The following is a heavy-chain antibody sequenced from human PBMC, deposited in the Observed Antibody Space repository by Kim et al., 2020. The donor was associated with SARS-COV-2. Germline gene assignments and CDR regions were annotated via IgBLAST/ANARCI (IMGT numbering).Heavy chain of an antibody. Sequence: SQTLSLTCAISGDSVSSNSAAWNWIRQSPSRGLEWLGRTYYRSKWYNDYAVSVKSRITINPDTSKNQFSLQLNSVTPEDTAVYYCARIPEIVYGDYDGVAFEIWGQGTMVTVSS. V-gene: IGHV6-1*01. D-gene: IGHD4-17*01. CDR1: GDSVSSNSAA. CDR3: ARIPEIVYGDYDGVAFEI. J-gene: IGHJ3*02. CDR2: TYYRSKWYN.